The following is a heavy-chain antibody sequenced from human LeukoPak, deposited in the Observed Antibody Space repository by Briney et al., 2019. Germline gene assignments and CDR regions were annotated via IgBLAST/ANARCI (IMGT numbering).Heavy chain of an antibody. J-gene: IGHJ4*02. CDR3: ARESYSYYFDY. Sequence: PGGSLRLSCAASGFTFSSYAMHWVRQAPGKGLEWVAVISYDGSNKYYADSAKGRFTISRDNSKNTLYLQMNSLRAEDTAVYYCARESYSYYFDYWGQGTLVTVSS. CDR1: GFTFSSYA. V-gene: IGHV3-30-3*01. CDR2: ISYDGSNK. D-gene: IGHD2-21*01.